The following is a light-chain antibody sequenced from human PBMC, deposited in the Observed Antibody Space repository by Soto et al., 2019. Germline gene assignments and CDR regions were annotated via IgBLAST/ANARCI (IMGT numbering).Light chain of an antibody. V-gene: IGLV2-14*01. J-gene: IGLJ1*01. CDR3: SSYTSSSTSYV. CDR2: EVS. Sequence: QSVLTQPASVSGSPGQSITTSCTGTSSDVGGYNYVSWYQQHPGKAPKLMIYEVSNRPSGVSNRFSGSKSGNTASLTISGLQAEDEADYYCSSYTSSSTSYVFGTGTKLTVL. CDR1: SSDVGGYNY.